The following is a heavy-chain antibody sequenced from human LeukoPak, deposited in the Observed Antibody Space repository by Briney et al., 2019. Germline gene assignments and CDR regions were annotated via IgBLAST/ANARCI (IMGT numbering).Heavy chain of an antibody. J-gene: IGHJ4*02. Sequence: GGSLRLSCAASGFTFSSYWMSWVRQAPGKGLEWVANIKQDGSEKYYVDSVKGRFTISRDNAKNSPYLQMNSLRAEDTAVYYCARDLIAVAGREFDYWGQGTLVTVSS. V-gene: IGHV3-7*03. D-gene: IGHD6-19*01. CDR3: ARDLIAVAGREFDY. CDR1: GFTFSSYW. CDR2: IKQDGSEK.